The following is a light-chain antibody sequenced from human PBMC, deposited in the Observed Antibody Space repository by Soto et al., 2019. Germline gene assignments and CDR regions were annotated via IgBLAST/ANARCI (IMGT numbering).Light chain of an antibody. Sequence: EIVLTQSPCTLSLSPGERATLYCRASQSVSSNYLAWYQQKPGQAPRLLIYGASTRATGIPDRFSGSGSGTDFTLTISRLEPADFAVYCCQQYGSSPWTFGQGTKVDIK. CDR1: QSVSSNY. J-gene: IGKJ1*01. CDR2: GAS. CDR3: QQYGSSPWT. V-gene: IGKV3-20*01.